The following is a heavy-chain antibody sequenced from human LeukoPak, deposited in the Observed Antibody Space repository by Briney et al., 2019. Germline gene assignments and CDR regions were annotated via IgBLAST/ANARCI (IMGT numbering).Heavy chain of an antibody. J-gene: IGHJ4*02. V-gene: IGHV4-34*01. CDR1: GGSFSGYY. Sequence: PSETLSLTCAVYGGSFSGYYWSWLRQPPGKGLEWIGEINHSGSTNYNPSLKSRVTISVDTSKNQFSLKLSSVTAADTAVYYCARKEVGATSDYWGQGTLVTVSS. D-gene: IGHD1-26*01. CDR3: ARKEVGATSDY. CDR2: INHSGST.